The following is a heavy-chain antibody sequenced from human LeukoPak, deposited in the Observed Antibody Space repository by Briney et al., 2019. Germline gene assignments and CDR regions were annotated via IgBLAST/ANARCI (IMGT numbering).Heavy chain of an antibody. CDR2: INRSGST. J-gene: IGHJ5*02. CDR1: GGSFSGYY. Sequence: SETLSLTCAVYGGSFSGYYWSWIRQPPGKGLEWIGEINRSGSTNYNPSLKSRVTISVDTSKNQFSLKLSSVTAADTAVYYCARGSPLPYYYGSGSYYANWFDPWGQGTLVTVSS. V-gene: IGHV4-34*01. CDR3: ARGSPLPYYYGSGSYYANWFDP. D-gene: IGHD3-10*01.